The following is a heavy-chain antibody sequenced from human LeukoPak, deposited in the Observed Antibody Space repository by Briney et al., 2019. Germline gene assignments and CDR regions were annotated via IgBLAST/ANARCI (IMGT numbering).Heavy chain of an antibody. J-gene: IGHJ4*02. D-gene: IGHD1-26*01. CDR2: IKQDGSEK. CDR3: ARRSSGSRAAAGY. V-gene: IGHV3-7*01. Sequence: GGSLRLSCAASGFTFSSYWMSWVRQAPGKGLEWVANIKQDGSEKYYVDSVKGRFTISRDNAKNSLYLQMNSLRAEDTAVYYCARRSSGSRAAAGYWGQGTLVTVSS. CDR1: GFTFSSYW.